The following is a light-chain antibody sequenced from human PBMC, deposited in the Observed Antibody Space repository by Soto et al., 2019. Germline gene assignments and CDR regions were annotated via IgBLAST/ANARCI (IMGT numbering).Light chain of an antibody. CDR1: QGVNRYY. CDR3: QQYSVWPLT. Sequence: DIVMTQSPGTLSLSPGERATLSCRASQGVNRYYLAWYQQKPGQAPRLLISGTSTRATGIPDRFSGSGSGTEFALTISTLQSEDFAVYYCQQYSVWPLTFGGGTKV. V-gene: IGKV3D-15*01. CDR2: GTS. J-gene: IGKJ4*01.